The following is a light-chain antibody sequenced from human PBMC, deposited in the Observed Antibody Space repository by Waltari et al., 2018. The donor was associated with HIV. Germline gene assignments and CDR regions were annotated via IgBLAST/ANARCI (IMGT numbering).Light chain of an antibody. J-gene: IGKJ2*01. CDR3: QQSYTSSYT. CDR2: GAS. V-gene: IGKV1-39*01. Sequence: DMQMTQSPSSLSASVGDRVTVTCRASQSIGDHLNWFQQRPGKAPTLLIFGASSLHSGVPTRFSGSGSGTDFTLTIHSLQPEDFATYWCQQSYTSSYTFGQGTRLEIK. CDR1: QSIGDH.